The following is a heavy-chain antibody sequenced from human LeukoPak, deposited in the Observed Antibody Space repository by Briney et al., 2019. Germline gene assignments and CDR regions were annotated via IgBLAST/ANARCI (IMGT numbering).Heavy chain of an antibody. V-gene: IGHV1-2*02. CDR3: ARERVVVPAAPWEPYYYYGMDV. Sequence: GASVKVSFKASGYTFTGYYMHWVRQAPGQGLEWMGWIDPNSGGTNYAQKFQGRVTMTRDTSISTAYMELSRLRSDDTAAYYCARERVVVPAAPWEPYYYYGMDVWGQGTTVTVSS. D-gene: IGHD2-2*01. CDR2: IDPNSGGT. CDR1: GYTFTGYY. J-gene: IGHJ6*02.